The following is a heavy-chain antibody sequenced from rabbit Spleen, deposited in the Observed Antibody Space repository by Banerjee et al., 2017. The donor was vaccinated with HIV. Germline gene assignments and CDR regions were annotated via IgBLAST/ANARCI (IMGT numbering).Heavy chain of an antibody. Sequence: QSLEESGGDLVKPEGSLTLTCTASGFSFSSSDYMCWVRQAPGKGLEWIACIYGGSSGNTYYASWVNGRFSISRSTSLTTVTLQMTSLTAADTATYFCARGGVTGNGAVRDFNLWGPGTLVTVS. V-gene: IGHV1S40*01. J-gene: IGHJ4*01. D-gene: IGHD7-1*01. CDR2: IYGGSSGNT. CDR1: GFSFSSSDY. CDR3: ARGGVTGNGAVRDFNL.